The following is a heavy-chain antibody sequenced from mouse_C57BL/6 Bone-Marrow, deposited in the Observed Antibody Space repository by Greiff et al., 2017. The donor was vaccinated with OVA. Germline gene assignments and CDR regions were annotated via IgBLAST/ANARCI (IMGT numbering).Heavy chain of an antibody. CDR2: IHPNSGST. J-gene: IGHJ3*01. CDR1: GYTFTSYW. V-gene: IGHV1-64*01. D-gene: IGHD2-5*01. CDR3: ARYDYYSNYPWFAY. Sequence: QVQLQQPGAELVKPGASVKLSCKASGYTFTSYWMHWVKQRPGQGLEWIGMIHPNSGSTNYNEKFKSKATLTVDKSSSTAYMQLSSLTSEDSAAYYCARYDYYSNYPWFAYWGQGTLVTVSA.